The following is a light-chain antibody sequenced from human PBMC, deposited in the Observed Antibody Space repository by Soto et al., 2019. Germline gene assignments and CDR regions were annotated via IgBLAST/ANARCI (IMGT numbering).Light chain of an antibody. V-gene: IGLV1-40*01. CDR3: QSYDNSLSGPFYV. CDR1: SSKIRADFP. CDR2: DGV. Sequence: QSVLTQPPSVSGAPGQRGTISCSGSSSKIRADFPVPWYQQLPGTAPKLLIYDGVYRPSGVADRFSCSKSGTSASLAITGLQAEDQGDYYCQSYDNSLSGPFYVFGSGTKVTVL. J-gene: IGLJ1*01.